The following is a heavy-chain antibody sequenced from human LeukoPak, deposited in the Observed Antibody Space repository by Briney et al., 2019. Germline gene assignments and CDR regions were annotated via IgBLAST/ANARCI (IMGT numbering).Heavy chain of an antibody. CDR1: GFTFSSYE. V-gene: IGHV3-48*03. D-gene: IGHD6-25*01. Sequence: GGSLRLSCAASGFTFSSYEMNWVRQAPGKGLEWVSYISSSGSTIYYADSMKGRFTISRDNAKNSLYLQMNSLRAEDTAVYYCARGTADYYYYYYMDVWGKGTTVTISS. CDR2: ISSSGSTI. J-gene: IGHJ6*03. CDR3: ARGTADYYYYYYMDV.